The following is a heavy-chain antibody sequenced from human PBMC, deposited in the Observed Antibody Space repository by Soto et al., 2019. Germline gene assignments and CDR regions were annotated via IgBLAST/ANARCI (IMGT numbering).Heavy chain of an antibody. CDR3: ARDIGL. Sequence: GGSLRLSCAASGFTLSSFAMNWVRQAPGKGLEWVSYISSTSNTIYYADSVKGRFTISRDNAQNSLYLQMNILRAEDTALYYCARDIGLWGQGTMVTVSS. CDR2: ISSTSNTI. CDR1: GFTLSSFA. J-gene: IGHJ3*01. V-gene: IGHV3-48*01.